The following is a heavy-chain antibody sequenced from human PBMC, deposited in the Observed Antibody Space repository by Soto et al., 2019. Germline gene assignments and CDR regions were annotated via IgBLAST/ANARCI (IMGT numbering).Heavy chain of an antibody. V-gene: IGHV1-2*04. CDR1: GYTFTGYY. CDR3: ARANYDFWSGYYGGQAYYSYYGMDV. D-gene: IGHD3-3*01. CDR2: INPNSGGT. J-gene: IGHJ6*02. Sequence: GASVKVSCKASGYTFTGYYMHWVRQAPGQGLEWMGWINPNSGGTNYAQKFQGWVTMTRDTSISTAYMELSRLRSDDTAVYYCARANYDFWSGYYGGQAYYSYYGMDVWGQGTTVTVSS.